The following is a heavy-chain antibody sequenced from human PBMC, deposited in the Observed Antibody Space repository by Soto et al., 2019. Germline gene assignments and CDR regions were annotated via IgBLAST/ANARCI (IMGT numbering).Heavy chain of an antibody. CDR1: GGSISSHY. V-gene: IGHV4-59*08. CDR3: ARLLGPLAGDSHWFAP. D-gene: IGHD4-17*01. Sequence: SETLSLTCTVSGGSISSHYWGWIRQPPGKGLEWIGYIYYSGSTNCSPSLKSRVTMSLDTSKNQFSLEMTSVTAADTAVYYCARLLGPLAGDSHWFAPGGQGTLVPVSS. J-gene: IGHJ5*02. CDR2: IYYSGST.